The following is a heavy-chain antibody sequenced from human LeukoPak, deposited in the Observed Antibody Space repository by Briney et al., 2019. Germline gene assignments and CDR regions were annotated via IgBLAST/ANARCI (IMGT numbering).Heavy chain of an antibody. CDR3: ARGKRTAMVQYYFDY. CDR2: IYYSGST. D-gene: IGHD5-18*01. V-gene: IGHV4-59*01. CDR1: GGSISSYY. Sequence: SETLSLTCTVSGGSISSYYWSWIRQPPGKGLEWIGYIYYSGSTNYNPSLKSRVTISVDTSKSQFSLKLSSVTAADTAVYYCARGKRTAMVQYYFDYWGQGTLVTVSS. J-gene: IGHJ4*02.